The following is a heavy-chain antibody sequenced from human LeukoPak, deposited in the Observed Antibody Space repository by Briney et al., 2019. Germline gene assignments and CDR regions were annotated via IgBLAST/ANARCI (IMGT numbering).Heavy chain of an antibody. CDR1: GFTVSSNY. CDR2: IYSGGST. CDR3: AKTRLWFGESHDY. Sequence: GGSLRLSCAASGFTVSSNYMSWVRQAPGKGLEWVSVIYSGGSTYYADSVKGRFTISRDNSKNTLYLQMNSLRAEDTAVYYCAKTRLWFGESHDYWGQGTLVTVSS. V-gene: IGHV3-53*01. J-gene: IGHJ4*02. D-gene: IGHD3-10*01.